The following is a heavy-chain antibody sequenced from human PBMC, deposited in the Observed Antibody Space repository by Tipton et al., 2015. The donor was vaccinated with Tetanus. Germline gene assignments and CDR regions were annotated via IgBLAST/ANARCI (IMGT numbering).Heavy chain of an antibody. V-gene: IGHV4-31*03. CDR3: ARDQARGARGWNYFDY. D-gene: IGHD1-26*01. CDR1: GGSISSGGYY. Sequence: GLVKPSQTRSLTCTVSGGSISSGGYYWSWIRQHPGKGLEWIGDIYYSGSTYYNPSLKSRVSISVDTSKNQFSLKLNSVTAADTAVYHCARDQARGARGWNYFDYWGQGTLVTVSS. J-gene: IGHJ4*02. CDR2: IYYSGST.